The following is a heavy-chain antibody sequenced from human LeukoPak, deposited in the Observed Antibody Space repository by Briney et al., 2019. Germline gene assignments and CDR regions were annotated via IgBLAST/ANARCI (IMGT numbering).Heavy chain of an antibody. CDR1: GYTFTGYY. CDR2: INPNSGGT. Sequence: ASVKVSCKASGYTFTGYYMHWVRQAPGQGLEWMGWINPNSGGTNYAQKFQGRVTMTRDTSTSTVYMELSSLRSEDTAVYYCARASSGWYFDYWGQGTLVTVSS. CDR3: ARASSGWYFDY. V-gene: IGHV1-2*02. J-gene: IGHJ4*02. D-gene: IGHD6-19*01.